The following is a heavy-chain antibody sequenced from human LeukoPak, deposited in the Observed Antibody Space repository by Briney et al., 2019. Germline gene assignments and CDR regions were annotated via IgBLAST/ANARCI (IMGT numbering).Heavy chain of an antibody. CDR1: GGSISSYY. D-gene: IGHD2-15*01. Sequence: SETLSLTCTVSGGSISSYYWSWIRQPPGKGLEWIGYIYYSGSTNYNPSLKSRVTISVDTSKNQFSLKLSSVTAADTAAYYCARGIVVVAQLGYYYYYMDVWGKGTTVTISS. CDR3: ARGIVVVAQLGYYYYYMDV. J-gene: IGHJ6*03. CDR2: IYYSGST. V-gene: IGHV4-59*08.